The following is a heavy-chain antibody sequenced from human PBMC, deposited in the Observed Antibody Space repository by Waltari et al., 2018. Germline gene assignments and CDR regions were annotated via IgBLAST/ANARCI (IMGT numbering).Heavy chain of an antibody. CDR1: GFPFSSYW. CDR2: INSDGSST. Sequence: EVQLVESGGGLVQPGGSLRPSCAASGFPFSSYWLHWVRQAPGKGLGWVSRINSDGSSTSYADSVKGRFTISRDNAKNTLYLQMNSLRAEDTAVYYCARDRNYGMDVWGQGTTVTVSS. CDR3: ARDRNYGMDV. J-gene: IGHJ6*02. V-gene: IGHV3-74*01.